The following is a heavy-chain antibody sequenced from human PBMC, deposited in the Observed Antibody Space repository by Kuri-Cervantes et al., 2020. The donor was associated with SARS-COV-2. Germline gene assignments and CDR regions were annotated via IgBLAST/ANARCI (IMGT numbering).Heavy chain of an antibody. CDR3: AREGVVWFGGYFDY. J-gene: IGHJ4*02. CDR1: GGTFSSYA. Sequence: SVKVSCKASGGTFSSYARSWVRQAPGQGHEWMGGIIPIFGTANYAQKFQGRVTSTTDESTSTAYMELRRLRSDDTAVYYCAREGVVWFGGYFDYLGQGTLVTVSS. CDR2: IIPIFGTA. V-gene: IGHV1-69*05. D-gene: IGHD3-10*01.